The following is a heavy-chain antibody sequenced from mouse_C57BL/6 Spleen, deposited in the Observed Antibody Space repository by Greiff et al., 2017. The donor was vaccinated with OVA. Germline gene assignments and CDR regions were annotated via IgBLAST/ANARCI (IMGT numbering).Heavy chain of an antibody. Sequence: QVQLQQSGPELVKPGASVKISCKASGYAFSSSWMNWVKQRPGRGLGWIGRIYPGDGDTNYNGKFKGKATLTADKSSSTAYMQLSSLTSEDSAVYFCARADYGYDGRGVDYWGQGTTLTVSS. CDR3: ARADYGYDGRGVDY. J-gene: IGHJ2*01. CDR1: GYAFSSSW. CDR2: IYPGDGDT. D-gene: IGHD2-2*01. V-gene: IGHV1-82*01.